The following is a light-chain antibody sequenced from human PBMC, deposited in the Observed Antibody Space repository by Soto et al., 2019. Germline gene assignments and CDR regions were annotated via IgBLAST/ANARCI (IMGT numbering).Light chain of an antibody. CDR3: SSYTSATTPL. Sequence: QSVLTQPASVSGSPGQTITISCTGTSSDVGGYDFVSWYQVRPGKAPKLLIYGVTHRPSGVSYRFSGSKSGNTASLTVSGLLAEDEADYFCSSYTSATTPLFGGGTKVTVL. CDR2: GVT. J-gene: IGLJ2*01. CDR1: SSDVGGYDF. V-gene: IGLV2-14*01.